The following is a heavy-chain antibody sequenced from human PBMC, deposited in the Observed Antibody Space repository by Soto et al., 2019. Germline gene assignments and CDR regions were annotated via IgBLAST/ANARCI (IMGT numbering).Heavy chain of an antibody. V-gene: IGHV3-48*01. J-gene: IGHJ4*02. CDR1: GFAFSDYG. Sequence: EVQLVESGGGLVQPGGSLTLSCAASGFAFSDYGMMWVRKAPGRGLECISFICGSTIYYADLVKGRFTISRDNAKNSLFLQMNNLGAEDTAVYYCARDRGPMGSVDTMRGYWGQGILVTVSS. CDR2: ICGSTI. D-gene: IGHD5-12*01. CDR3: ARDRGPMGSVDTMRGY.